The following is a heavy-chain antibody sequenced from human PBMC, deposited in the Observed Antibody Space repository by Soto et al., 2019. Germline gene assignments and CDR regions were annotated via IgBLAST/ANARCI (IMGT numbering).Heavy chain of an antibody. CDR1: GYTFTNYG. V-gene: IGHV1-18*01. Sequence: QVQLVQSGAEVKKPGASVKVSCKASGYTFTNYGISWVRQAPGQGLEWLGWISAYNGNRNYAQKPQGRATTTTDTSPSTAHMALRSLSAADTAVSSCARDTPPIAFWGQGTLVTV. J-gene: IGHJ4*02. CDR3: ARDTPPIAF. CDR2: ISAYNGNR.